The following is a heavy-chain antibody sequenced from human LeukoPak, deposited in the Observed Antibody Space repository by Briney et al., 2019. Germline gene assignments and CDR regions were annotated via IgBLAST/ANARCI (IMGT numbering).Heavy chain of an antibody. CDR2: IKQDGSEG. CDR1: GFTFSGYW. Sequence: GGSLRLSCAASGFTFSGYWMSWVRQPPGKGLEWVANIKQDGSEGYYVDSVKGRFTISRDNAKNSLYLQMNSLRAEDTAVYYCARVMERRLAPDAFDIWGQGTMVTVSS. CDR3: ARVMERRLAPDAFDI. J-gene: IGHJ3*02. D-gene: IGHD2-8*01. V-gene: IGHV3-7*03.